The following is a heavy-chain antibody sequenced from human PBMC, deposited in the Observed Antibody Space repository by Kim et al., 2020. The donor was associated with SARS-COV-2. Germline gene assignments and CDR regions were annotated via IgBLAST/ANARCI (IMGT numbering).Heavy chain of an antibody. CDR3: AFGSSTSPYYGMDV. D-gene: IGHD2-2*01. CDR2: ISAYNGNT. V-gene: IGHV1-18*04. Sequence: ASVKVSCKASGYTFTSYGISWVRQAPGQGLEWMGWISAYNGNTNYAQKLQGRVTMTTDTSTSTAYMELRSLRSDDTAVYYCAFGSSTSPYYGMDVWGQGTTVTVSS. J-gene: IGHJ6*02. CDR1: GYTFTSYG.